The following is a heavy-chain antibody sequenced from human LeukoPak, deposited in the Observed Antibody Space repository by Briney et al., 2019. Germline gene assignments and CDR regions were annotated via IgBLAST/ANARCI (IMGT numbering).Heavy chain of an antibody. CDR2: VYASGST. CDR1: GGSISNYY. Sequence: SETLSLTCTVSGGSISNYYWNWIRQLAGKGLEWVGRVYASGSTRYNPSFNSRVTMSAETSKNQVSLKMTSVTAADTAVYFCARDQSGFGGHNNDAFDIWGQGTMVTVSS. V-gene: IGHV4-4*07. CDR3: ARDQSGFGGHNNDAFDI. D-gene: IGHD3-16*01. J-gene: IGHJ3*02.